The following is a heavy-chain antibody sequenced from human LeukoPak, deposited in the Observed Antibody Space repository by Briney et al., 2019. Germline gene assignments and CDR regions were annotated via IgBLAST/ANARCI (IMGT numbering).Heavy chain of an antibody. D-gene: IGHD6-13*01. CDR3: ARSPVRIAAPGRAFDY. CDR1: GVSISGYY. CDR2: IYSSGST. J-gene: IGHJ4*02. V-gene: IGHV4-4*07. Sequence: SETLSLTCTVSGVSISGYYWSWIRQPAGKGLEWIWRIYSSGSTNDNPSLRSRVTMSVDTSKIQFSLRLSCVTAGDTAVYYCARSPVRIAAPGRAFDYWGQGTLVTVSS.